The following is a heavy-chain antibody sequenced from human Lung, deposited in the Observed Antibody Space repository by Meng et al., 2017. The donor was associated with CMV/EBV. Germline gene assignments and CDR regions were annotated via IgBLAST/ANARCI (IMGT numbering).Heavy chain of an antibody. CDR2: IKEDGSDK. J-gene: IGHJ5*02. Sequence: ESXKISCAASGFTFINYWMSWVRQAPGKGLEWVANIKEDGSDKYYVDSVKGRFTISRDNAKNSLYLQMNSLRAEDTAVYYCARDRAANSSDPWGQGTLVTVSS. CDR1: GFTFINYW. CDR3: ARDRAANSSDP. V-gene: IGHV3-7*01. D-gene: IGHD6-25*01.